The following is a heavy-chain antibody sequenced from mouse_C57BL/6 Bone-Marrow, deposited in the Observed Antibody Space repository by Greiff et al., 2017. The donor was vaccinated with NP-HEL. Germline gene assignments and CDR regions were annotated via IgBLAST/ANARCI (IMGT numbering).Heavy chain of an antibody. J-gene: IGHJ4*01. CDR1: GYTFTDYN. CDR2: INPNNGGT. D-gene: IGHD2-5*01. V-gene: IGHV1-18*01. CDR3: ARNYSNYPYYAMDY. Sequence: EVKLQQSGPELVKPGASVKIPCKASGYTFTDYNMEWVKQSHGKSLEWIGDINPNNGGTIYNQKFKGKATLTVDKSSSTAYMELRSLTSEDTAVYYCARNYSNYPYYAMDYWGQGTSVTVSS.